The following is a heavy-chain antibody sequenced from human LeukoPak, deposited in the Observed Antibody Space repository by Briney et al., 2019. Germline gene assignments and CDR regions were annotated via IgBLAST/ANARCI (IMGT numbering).Heavy chain of an antibody. Sequence: GGSLRLSCAASGFTFDDYGMSWVRQAPGKGLEWVSGINWNGGSTGYADSVKGRFTISRDNAKNSLYLQMNSLRAEDTALYYCARDLLSYRPHILTGSFDYWGQGTLVTVSS. J-gene: IGHJ4*02. CDR1: GFTFDDYG. CDR3: ARDLLSYRPHILTGSFDY. D-gene: IGHD3-9*01. CDR2: INWNGGST. V-gene: IGHV3-20*04.